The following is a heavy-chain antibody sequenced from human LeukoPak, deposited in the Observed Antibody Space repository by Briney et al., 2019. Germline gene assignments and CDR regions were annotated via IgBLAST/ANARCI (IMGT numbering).Heavy chain of an antibody. CDR1: GFTFSSYG. CDR3: AMTWIQAN. CDR2: ISYDGSNK. V-gene: IGHV3-30*03. D-gene: IGHD5-18*01. J-gene: IGHJ4*02. Sequence: PGGSLRLSCAASGFTFSSYGMHWVRQAPGKGLEWVAVISYDGSNKYYADSVKGRFTISRDNSKNTLYLQMNSLRAEDTAVYYCAMTWIQANWGQGTLVTVSP.